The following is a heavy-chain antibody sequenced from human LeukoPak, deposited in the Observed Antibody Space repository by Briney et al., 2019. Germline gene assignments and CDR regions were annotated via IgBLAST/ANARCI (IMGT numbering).Heavy chain of an antibody. CDR2: INPIGGSA. CDR3: ARVSGMGELSVEVDY. Sequence: ASVKVSCKASGYTFTMYYIQWVRQAPGQGLEWMGKINPIGGSATYAQKFQGRVTMTRDTSTSTVYMELSSLQSEDPAVFYCARVSGMGELSVEVDYWGQGTLVTVSS. CDR1: GYTFTMYY. D-gene: IGHD3-16*02. J-gene: IGHJ4*02. V-gene: IGHV1-46*01.